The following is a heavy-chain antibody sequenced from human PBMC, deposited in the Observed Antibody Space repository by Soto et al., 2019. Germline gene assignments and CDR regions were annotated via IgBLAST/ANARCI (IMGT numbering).Heavy chain of an antibody. CDR2: IHYSGIT. CDR3: ERDGGSDSHKDT. J-gene: IGHJ4*02. V-gene: IGHV4-31*03. D-gene: IGHD3-16*01. Sequence: SATXSLTCTFSVCSIINGYYYWSWIRQRPGKGLEWIGYIHYSGITYYSPSLKSRATISADTSKNQISLQVTSVSAADTAVYYCERDGGSDSHKDTWGQGTLVNVYS. CDR1: VCSIINGYYY.